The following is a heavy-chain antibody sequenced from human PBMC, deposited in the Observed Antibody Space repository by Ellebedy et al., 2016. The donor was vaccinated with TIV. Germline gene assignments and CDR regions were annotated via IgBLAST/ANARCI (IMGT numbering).Heavy chain of an antibody. CDR2: INPSGGST. D-gene: IGHD1-26*01. CDR3: AREGSGSFRCLDY. V-gene: IGHV1-46*01. J-gene: IGHJ4*02. CDR1: GYTFTSYY. Sequence: ASVKVSCXASGYTFTSYYMHWVRQAPGQGLEWMGIINPSGGSTSYAQKFQGRVTMTWDTSTSTVYMELSSLRSEDTAVYYCAREGSGSFRCLDYWGQGTLVTVS.